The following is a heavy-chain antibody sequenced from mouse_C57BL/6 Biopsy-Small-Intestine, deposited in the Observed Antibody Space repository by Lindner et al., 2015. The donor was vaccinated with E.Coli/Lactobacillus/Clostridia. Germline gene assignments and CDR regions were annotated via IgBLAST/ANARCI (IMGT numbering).Heavy chain of an antibody. V-gene: IGHV1-74*01. CDR2: ILPSFGTP. CDR1: GGTFSTSS. J-gene: IGHJ4*01. CDR3: ARGKRFDYLHY. Sequence: SVKVSCKASGGTFSTSSFSWVRQAPGQGLEWMGGILPSFGTPHYAQKFQGRVTITADELTSTAYMEVTSLRPDDTAVYYCARGKRFDYLHYWGQGTLVTVS. D-gene: IGHD2-13*01.